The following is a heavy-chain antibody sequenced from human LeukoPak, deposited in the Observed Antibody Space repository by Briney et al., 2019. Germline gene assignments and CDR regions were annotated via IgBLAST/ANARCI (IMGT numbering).Heavy chain of an antibody. CDR1: GYTFTGYY. CDR3: AGDMGKLRFFSSSKCPWGHYGMDV. J-gene: IGHJ6*02. CDR2: INPNSGGT. D-gene: IGHD2-2*01. Sequence: GASVKVSCKASGYTFTGYYMHWVRQAPGQGLEWMGWINPNSGGTNYAQKFQGRVTMTRDTSISTAYMELSRLRSDDTAVYYCAGDMGKLRFFSSSKCPWGHYGMDVWGQGTTVTVSS. V-gene: IGHV1-2*02.